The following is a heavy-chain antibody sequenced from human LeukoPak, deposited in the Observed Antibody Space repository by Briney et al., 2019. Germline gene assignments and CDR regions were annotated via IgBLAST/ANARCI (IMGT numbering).Heavy chain of an antibody. Sequence: ASVKVSCKASGYTFTSNAMNWVRQAPGQGLEWMGWINTNTGNPTYAQGFTGRFVFSLDTSVSTASLQINSLKAEDTAVYYCARDPQVSYYGSGSIDYWGQGTLVTVSS. CDR2: INTNTGNP. CDR3: ARDPQVSYYGSGSIDY. V-gene: IGHV7-4-1*02. CDR1: GYTFTSNA. J-gene: IGHJ4*02. D-gene: IGHD3-10*01.